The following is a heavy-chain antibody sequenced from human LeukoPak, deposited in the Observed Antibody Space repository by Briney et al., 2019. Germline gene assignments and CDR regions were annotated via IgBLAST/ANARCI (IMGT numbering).Heavy chain of an antibody. Sequence: ASVKVSCKASGYTFTGHYMHWVRQAPGQGLEWMGWINPKSGGTNYAQKFQGWVTVTRDTSISTAYMELSRLRSDDTAVYYCARDIDGMDVWGQGTTVTVSS. CDR2: INPKSGGT. CDR3: ARDIDGMDV. J-gene: IGHJ6*02. CDR1: GYTFTGHY. D-gene: IGHD3-16*02. V-gene: IGHV1-2*04.